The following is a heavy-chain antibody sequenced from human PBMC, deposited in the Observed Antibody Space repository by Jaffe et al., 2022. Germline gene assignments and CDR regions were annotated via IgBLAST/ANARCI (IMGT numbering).Heavy chain of an antibody. CDR3: AGSGYSYGRNDALDI. D-gene: IGHD5-18*01. Sequence: QVQLQESGPGLVKPSETLSLTCTVSGGSISSYFWSWIRQPPGKGLEWIGYIYYSGSTNYNPSLKSRVTISIDTSKNQFSLKLTSVTAADTAVYYCAGSGYSYGRNDALDIWGQGTMVTVSS. V-gene: IGHV4-59*01. CDR2: IYYSGST. CDR1: GGSISSYF. J-gene: IGHJ3*02.